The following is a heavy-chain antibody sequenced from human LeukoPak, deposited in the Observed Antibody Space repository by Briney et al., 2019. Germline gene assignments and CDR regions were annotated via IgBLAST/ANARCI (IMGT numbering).Heavy chain of an antibody. CDR1: GFTFSSYW. V-gene: IGHV3-21*01. J-gene: IGHJ4*02. D-gene: IGHD3-22*01. CDR2: ISSSSSYI. CDR3: AGSRLYYYDSSGYNY. Sequence: GGSLRLSCAASGFTFSSYWMSWVRQAPGKGLEWVSSISSSSSYIYYADSVKGRFTISRDNAKNSLYLQMNSLRAEDTAVYYCAGSRLYYYDSSGYNYWGQGTLVTVSS.